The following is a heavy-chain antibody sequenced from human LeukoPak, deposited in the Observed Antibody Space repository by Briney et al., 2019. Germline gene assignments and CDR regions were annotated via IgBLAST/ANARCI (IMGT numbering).Heavy chain of an antibody. Sequence: TEKLSCKVSGGTLSSYAISGVREAPRQGLEWRGGIIPIFGTADYGQKLQGRVTITADESTSTAYMELSSLRSEDTAVYYCARGGYNDSSGYIQLDYWGQGTLVTVSS. D-gene: IGHD3-22*01. J-gene: IGHJ4*02. V-gene: IGHV1-69*01. CDR3: ARGGYNDSSGYIQLDY. CDR2: IIPIFGTA. CDR1: GGTLSSYA.